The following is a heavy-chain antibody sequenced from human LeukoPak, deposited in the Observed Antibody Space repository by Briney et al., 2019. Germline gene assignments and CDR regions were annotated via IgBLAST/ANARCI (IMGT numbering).Heavy chain of an antibody. CDR3: ARQEYCSGGSCYTWFDP. Sequence: GESLKISCKDSGYRFSSYWIAWVRQMPGKGLEYIGIIYPGDSDIRYSPSFPGQVTISADKSISTAYLQWSSLKAPDTAMYYCARQEYCSGGSCYTWFDPWGQGTLVTVSS. V-gene: IGHV5-51*01. J-gene: IGHJ5*02. D-gene: IGHD2-15*01. CDR1: GYRFSSYW. CDR2: IYPGDSDI.